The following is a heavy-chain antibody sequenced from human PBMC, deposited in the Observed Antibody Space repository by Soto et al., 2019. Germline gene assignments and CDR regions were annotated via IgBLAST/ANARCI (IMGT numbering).Heavy chain of an antibody. D-gene: IGHD1-26*01. CDR3: ARFRTGIVGATRLFDY. J-gene: IGHJ4*02. V-gene: IGHV4-39*01. CDR2: IYYSGST. CDR1: GGSISSSSYY. Sequence: SETLSLTCAISGGSISSSSYYWGWIRQPPGKGLEWIGSIYYSGSTYYNPSLKSRVTISVDTSKNQFSLKLSSVTAADTAVYYCARFRTGIVGATRLFDYWGQGTLVTVSS.